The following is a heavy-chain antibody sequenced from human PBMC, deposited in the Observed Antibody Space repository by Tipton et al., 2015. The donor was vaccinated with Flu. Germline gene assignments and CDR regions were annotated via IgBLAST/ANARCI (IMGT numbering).Heavy chain of an antibody. V-gene: IGHV4-59*11. CDR3: ARARAPYYYYAMDL. CDR1: GGSISSHY. CDR2: IYDSVTS. J-gene: IGHJ6*02. D-gene: IGHD3-16*01. Sequence: TLSLTCTVSGGSISSHYWSWIRQPPGKGLEWIGYIYDSVTSNYNPSLKSRLTMSVDSSKNQFSLKLTSVTAADTAVYYCARARAPYYYYAMDLWGQGTAVTVSS.